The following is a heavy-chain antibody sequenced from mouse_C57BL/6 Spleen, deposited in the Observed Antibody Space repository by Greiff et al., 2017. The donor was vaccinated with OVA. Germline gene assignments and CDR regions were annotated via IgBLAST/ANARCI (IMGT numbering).Heavy chain of an antibody. CDR1: GYAFTNYL. Sequence: QVQLQQSGAELVRPGTSVKVSCKASGYAFTNYLIEWVKQRPGQGLEWIGVISPGGGGTNYNEKFKGKATLTADKSSSTAYMQLSSLTSEDSAVYFCAREGTTVGEGFAYWGQGTLVTVSA. J-gene: IGHJ3*01. V-gene: IGHV1-54*01. D-gene: IGHD1-1*01. CDR3: AREGTTVGEGFAY. CDR2: ISPGGGGT.